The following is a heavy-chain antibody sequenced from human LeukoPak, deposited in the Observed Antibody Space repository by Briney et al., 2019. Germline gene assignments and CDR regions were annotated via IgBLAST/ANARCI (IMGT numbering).Heavy chain of an antibody. CDR1: GDSISSYY. D-gene: IGHD6-13*01. CDR2: IYYSGST. Sequence: SETLSLTCTVSGDSISSYYWNWIRQPPGKGLEWIGYIYYSGSTNYNPSLKSRVAISVATSKNQYSLKLSSVTAADTAVYYCARRRRIAAVGTDAFDIWGQGTMVTVSS. CDR3: ARRRRIAAVGTDAFDI. V-gene: IGHV4-59*08. J-gene: IGHJ3*02.